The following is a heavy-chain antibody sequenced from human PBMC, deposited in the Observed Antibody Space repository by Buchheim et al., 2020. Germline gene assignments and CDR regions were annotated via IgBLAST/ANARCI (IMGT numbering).Heavy chain of an antibody. D-gene: IGHD3-3*01. CDR1: GGSISSYY. CDR2: IYYSGST. J-gene: IGHJ3*02. CDR3: ARDSGIFGVVVPFDI. Sequence: QVQLQESGPGLVKPSETLSLTCTVSGGSISSYYWSWIRQPPGKGLEWIGYIYYSGSTNYNPSLKSRVTISVDTSKNQFSLKLSSVTAADTAVYYCARDSGIFGVVVPFDIWGQGT. V-gene: IGHV4-59*12.